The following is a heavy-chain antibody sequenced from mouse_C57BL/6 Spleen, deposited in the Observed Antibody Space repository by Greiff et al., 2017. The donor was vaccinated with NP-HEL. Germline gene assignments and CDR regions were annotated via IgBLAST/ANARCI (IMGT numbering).Heavy chain of an antibody. CDR3: ARAGAAQDYAMDY. V-gene: IGHV1-61*01. CDR2: IYPSDSET. J-gene: IGHJ4*01. D-gene: IGHD3-2*02. Sequence: QVQLQQSGAELVRPGSSVKLSCKASGYTFTSYWMDWVKQRPGQGLEWIGNIYPSDSETHYNQKFKDKATLTVDKSSSTAYMQLSSLTSEDSAVYYCARAGAAQDYAMDYWGQGTSVTVSS. CDR1: GYTFTSYW.